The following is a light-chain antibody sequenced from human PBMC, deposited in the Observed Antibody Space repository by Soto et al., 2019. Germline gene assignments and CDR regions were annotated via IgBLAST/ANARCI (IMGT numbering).Light chain of an antibody. CDR3: QQHIGVHT. CDR2: DAS. CDR1: QSVSGY. J-gene: IGKJ1*01. V-gene: IGKV3-11*01. Sequence: DIVLTQSPGTLSLSPGERATLSCRASQSVSGYLAWYQQKPGQAPRLLIYDASTSATGIPATFSGTESGTDFPLTISSLEAEDSAVYCCQQHIGVHTFGQGTKVDIK.